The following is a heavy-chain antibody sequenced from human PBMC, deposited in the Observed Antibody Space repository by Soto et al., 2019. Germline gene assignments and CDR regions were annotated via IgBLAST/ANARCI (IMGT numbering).Heavy chain of an antibody. D-gene: IGHD2-15*01. Sequence: QVQLVESGGGVVQPGRSLRLSCAASGFTFSSYGMHWVRQAPGKGLEWVAVIWYDGINKYYEDSVKGRFTISRDNSKNTLYLQMHSLRAEDTAVYYCARDGYCSGGSCYSVPVFDYWGQGTLVTVSS. CDR2: IWYDGINK. CDR3: ARDGYCSGGSCYSVPVFDY. J-gene: IGHJ4*02. CDR1: GFTFSSYG. V-gene: IGHV3-33*01.